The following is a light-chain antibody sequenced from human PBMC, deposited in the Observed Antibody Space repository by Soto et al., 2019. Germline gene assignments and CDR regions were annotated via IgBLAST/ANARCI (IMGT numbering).Light chain of an antibody. CDR2: DVT. J-gene: IGLJ1*01. CDR1: SSDVGGYSF. V-gene: IGLV2-14*03. Sequence: QSALTPPASVSGSPGQSITISCTGTSSDVGGYSFVSWYQQHPGKAPKLMIYDVTNRPSGVSNRFSGSKSGNTASLTISGLQAEDEADYYCSSYTSSSTYVFGTGTKLTVL. CDR3: SSYTSSSTYV.